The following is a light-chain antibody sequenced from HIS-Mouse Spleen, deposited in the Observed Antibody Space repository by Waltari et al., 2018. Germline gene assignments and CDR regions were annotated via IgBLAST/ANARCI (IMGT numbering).Light chain of an antibody. V-gene: IGLV3-19*01. CDR1: SLRSYY. Sequence: SSELTQDPAVSVALGQTVRITCQGDSLRSYYASWYQQKPGQAPVLVIYGKNNRPSGNPDRFSGSSYGNTASLTITGAQAEDEADYYCNSRDSSGNVVFGGGTKLTVL. CDR3: NSRDSSGNVV. J-gene: IGLJ2*01. CDR2: GKN.